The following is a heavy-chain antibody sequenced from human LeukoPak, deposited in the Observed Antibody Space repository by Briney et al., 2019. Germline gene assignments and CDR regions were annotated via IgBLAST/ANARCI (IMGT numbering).Heavy chain of an antibody. CDR1: GGSISSADYY. Sequence: SQTLSLTCSVSGGSISSADYYWSWIRQPPGKGLEWIGYIYYSGVTNYNPSLKSRVTISVDTSKNQFSLKLSSVTAADTAVYHCARHGAQWLIGGFDYWGQGTLVTVSS. V-gene: IGHV4-61*08. CDR3: ARHGAQWLIGGFDY. J-gene: IGHJ4*02. D-gene: IGHD6-19*01. CDR2: IYYSGVT.